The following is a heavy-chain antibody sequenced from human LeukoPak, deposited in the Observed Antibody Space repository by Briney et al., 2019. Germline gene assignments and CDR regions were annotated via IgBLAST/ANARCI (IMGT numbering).Heavy chain of an antibody. V-gene: IGHV4-34*01. CDR1: GGSFSGYY. D-gene: IGHD2-2*01. Sequence: SGTLPLTCAVYGGSFSGYYWSWIRQPPGKGLEWIGEINHSGSTNYNPSLKSRVTISVDTSKNQFSLKLSSVTAADTAVYYCARERVVPAVHYYYYGMDVWGQGTTVTVSS. CDR2: INHSGST. J-gene: IGHJ6*02. CDR3: ARERVVPAVHYYYYGMDV.